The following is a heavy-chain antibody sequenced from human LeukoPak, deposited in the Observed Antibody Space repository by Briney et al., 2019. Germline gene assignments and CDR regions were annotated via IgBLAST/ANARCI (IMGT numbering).Heavy chain of an antibody. J-gene: IGHJ3*02. CDR1: GFTFSSYA. CDR3: AKSNGYGLIDI. D-gene: IGHD3-22*01. Sequence: GSLRLSCAASGFTFSSYAMSWVRQPPGKALEWIGNIFYSGSTYYSPSLKSRVTTSLDTSRNQFSLKLNSVTAADTAVYYCAKSNGYGLIDIWGQGTMVTVSS. CDR2: IFYSGST. V-gene: IGHV4-59*12.